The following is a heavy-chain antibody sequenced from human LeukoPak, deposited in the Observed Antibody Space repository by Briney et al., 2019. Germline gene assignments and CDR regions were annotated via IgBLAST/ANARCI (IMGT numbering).Heavy chain of an antibody. V-gene: IGHV3-21*01. J-gene: IGHJ4*02. CDR1: GFTFSSYS. CDR2: ISSSSSYI. CDR3: ARGDIVVVPAVPDY. D-gene: IGHD2-2*01. Sequence: GGSLRLSCAASGFTFSSYSMNWVRQAPGKGLEWVSSISSSSSYICYADSVKGRFTISRDNAKNSLYLQMNSLRAEDTAVYYCARGDIVVVPAVPDYWGQGTLVTVSS.